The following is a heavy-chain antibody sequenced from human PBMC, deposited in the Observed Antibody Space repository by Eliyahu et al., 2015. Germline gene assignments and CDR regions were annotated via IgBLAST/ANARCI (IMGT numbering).Heavy chain of an antibody. D-gene: IGHD7-27*01. CDR3: ARDGDYSFDY. J-gene: IGHJ4*02. V-gene: IGHV3-48*01. Sequence: EVQLVESGGGLVQPGGSLXLSCAASGITFSSYSMNWVRXAPGKGLEWVSYISSSSSTIYYADSVKGRFTISRDNAKNSLYLQMNSLRAEDTAVYYCARDGDYSFDYWGQGTLVTVSS. CDR1: GITFSSYS. CDR2: ISSSSSTI.